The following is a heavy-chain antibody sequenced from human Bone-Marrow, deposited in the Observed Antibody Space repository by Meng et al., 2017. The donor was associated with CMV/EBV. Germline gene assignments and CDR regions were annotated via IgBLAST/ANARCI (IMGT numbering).Heavy chain of an antibody. CDR1: GFTFSSYA. CDR2: IYSGGSST. Sequence: GGSLRLSCAASGFTFSSYAMSWVRQAPGKGLEWVSVIYSGGSSTYYADSVKGRFTISRDNSKNTLYLQMNSLRAEDTAVYYCAKRDGGMDVWGQGTKVTVSS. J-gene: IGHJ6*02. CDR3: AKRDGGMDV. V-gene: IGHV3-23*03.